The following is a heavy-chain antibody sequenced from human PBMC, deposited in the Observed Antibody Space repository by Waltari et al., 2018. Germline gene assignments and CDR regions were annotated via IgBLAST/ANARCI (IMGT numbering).Heavy chain of an antibody. V-gene: IGHV3-30-3*01. Sequence: QVQLVESGGGVVQPGRSLRLSCAASGFTFSSYAMHWVRQAPGKGLEWVAVISYDGSNKYYADSVKGRFTISRDNSKNTLYLQMNSLRAEDTAVYYCASTLRFLEWLSPFDYWGQGTLVTVSS. J-gene: IGHJ4*02. CDR3: ASTLRFLEWLSPFDY. CDR2: ISYDGSNK. CDR1: GFTFSSYA. D-gene: IGHD3-3*01.